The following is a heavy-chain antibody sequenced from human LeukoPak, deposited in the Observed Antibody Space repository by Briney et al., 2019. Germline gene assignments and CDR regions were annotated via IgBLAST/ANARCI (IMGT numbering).Heavy chain of an antibody. V-gene: IGHV3-30-3*02. CDR3: AKTDYDSSGCTREYFQH. CDR1: GFTFSSYA. J-gene: IGHJ1*01. D-gene: IGHD3-22*01. CDR2: ISYDGSNK. Sequence: GGSLRLSCAASGFTFSSYAMHWVRQAPGKGLEWVAVISYDGSNKYYADSVKGRFTISRDNSKNTLYLQMNSLRAEDTAVYYCAKTDYDSSGCTREYFQHWGQGTLVTVSS.